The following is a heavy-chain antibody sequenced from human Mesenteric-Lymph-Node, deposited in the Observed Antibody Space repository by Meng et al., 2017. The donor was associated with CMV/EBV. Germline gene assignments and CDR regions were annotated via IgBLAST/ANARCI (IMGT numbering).Heavy chain of an antibody. J-gene: IGHJ4*02. CDR2: IYYTGST. Sequence: SETLSLTCSVTGGSINNYYWSWIRQPPGKGLEWVGYIYYTGSTNYSPSLKSRVTISIDTSKNLFSLNLRSLTAADTGIYYCARARIGQLPFDYWGQGRLVTVSS. D-gene: IGHD2-2*01. CDR3: ARARIGQLPFDY. CDR1: GGSINNYY. V-gene: IGHV4-59*13.